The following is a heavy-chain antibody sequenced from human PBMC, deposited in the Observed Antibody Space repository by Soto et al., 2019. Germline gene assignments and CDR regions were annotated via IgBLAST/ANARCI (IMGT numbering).Heavy chain of an antibody. CDR3: ARYGAVAVTDEGPDY. CDR1: GGSISSSSYY. V-gene: IGHV4-39*01. Sequence: QLQLQESGPGLVKASETLSLTCTVSGGSISSSSYYWGWIRQPPGKGLEWIGSIYYSGSTYYNPSLKSRVTISVDTSKNQFSLKLSSVTAADTAVYYCARYGAVAVTDEGPDYWGQGTLVTVSS. J-gene: IGHJ4*02. D-gene: IGHD6-19*01. CDR2: IYYSGST.